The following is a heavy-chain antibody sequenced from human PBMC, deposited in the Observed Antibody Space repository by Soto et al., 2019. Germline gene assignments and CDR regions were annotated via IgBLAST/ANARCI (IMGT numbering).Heavy chain of an antibody. J-gene: IGHJ4*02. CDR3: ARGNSSPQEPYFDY. Sequence: SVKVCCKASAYTLTRYAMHLVRQAPGQSLEWMGWINAGNGNTKYSQKFQGRVTITRDTSASTAYMELSSLRSEDTAVYYCARGNSSPQEPYFDYWGQGTLVTVS. V-gene: IGHV1-3*01. CDR1: AYTLTRYA. CDR2: INAGNGNT. D-gene: IGHD6-13*01.